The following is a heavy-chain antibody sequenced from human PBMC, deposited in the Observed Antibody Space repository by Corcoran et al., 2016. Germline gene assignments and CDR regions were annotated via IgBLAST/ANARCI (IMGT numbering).Heavy chain of an antibody. CDR1: GGSISSYY. CDR3: ARVGIGTYYYDSSGLASFDY. V-gene: IGHV4-59*01. J-gene: IGHJ4*02. D-gene: IGHD3-22*01. Sequence: QVQLQESGPGLVKPSETLSLTCTVSGGSISSYYWSWIRQPPGKGLEWIGYIYYSGSTNYNPSLKSRVTISVDTSKNQFSLKLSSVTAADTAVYYCARVGIGTYYYDSSGLASFDYWGQGTLVTVSS. CDR2: IYYSGST.